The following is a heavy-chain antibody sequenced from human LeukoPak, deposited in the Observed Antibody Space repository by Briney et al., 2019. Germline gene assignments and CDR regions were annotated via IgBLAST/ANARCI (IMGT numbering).Heavy chain of an antibody. D-gene: IGHD3-3*01. Sequence: PGGSLRLSCAASGFTVNSNYMSWVRQAPGKGLEWVSVIFSGGSAYYADSVKGRFTISRDNIKNTLYLQMNSLRAEDTAVYYCARVFSISDHWGQGTLVTVSS. J-gene: IGHJ1*01. CDR2: IFSGGSA. CDR1: GFTVNSNY. CDR3: ARVFSISDH. V-gene: IGHV3-53*01.